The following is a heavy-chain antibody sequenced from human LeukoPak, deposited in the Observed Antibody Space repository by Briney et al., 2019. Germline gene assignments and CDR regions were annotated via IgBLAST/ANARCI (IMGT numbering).Heavy chain of an antibody. CDR1: GGSISSYY. Sequence: SETLSLTCTVSGGSISSYYWSWIRQPPGKGLEWIGYIYYSGRTNYSPSLKSRVTISVDTSKNQFSLRLHSVTAADTAVYYCARWDPGFSGNNDAFDIWGQGTMVTVSS. J-gene: IGHJ3*02. V-gene: IGHV4-59*01. CDR2: IYYSGRT. CDR3: ARWDPGFSGNNDAFDI. D-gene: IGHD1-26*01.